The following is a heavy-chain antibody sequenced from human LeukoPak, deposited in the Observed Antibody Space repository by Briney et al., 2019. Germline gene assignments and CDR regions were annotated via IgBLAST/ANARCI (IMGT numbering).Heavy chain of an antibody. CDR1: GGSISFSTYY. CDR3: ARVGQLAFDY. D-gene: IGHD6-13*01. CDR2: IYYSGNT. J-gene: IGHJ4*02. Sequence: SETLSLTCTGSGGSISFSTYYWGWIRQPPGKGLDWLGSIYYSGNTYYNPSLKSRVTISVDTSKNQFSLKLSSVAAADTGVYYCARVGQLAFDYWGQGGLGTVSS. V-gene: IGHV4-39*07.